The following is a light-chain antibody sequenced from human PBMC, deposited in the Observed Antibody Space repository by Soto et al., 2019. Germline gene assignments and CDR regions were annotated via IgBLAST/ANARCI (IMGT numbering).Light chain of an antibody. CDR3: QQYGSSGT. V-gene: IGKV3-20*01. CDR2: GAS. CDR1: HSVGKS. Sequence: EIVLTQSPSTLSVSQGERATLSCRASHSVGKSLAWYQLKPGQAPRLLIYGASNRATGIPDRFSGSGSGTDFTLTISRLEPEDFAVYYCQQYGSSGTFGQGTKVDIK. J-gene: IGKJ1*01.